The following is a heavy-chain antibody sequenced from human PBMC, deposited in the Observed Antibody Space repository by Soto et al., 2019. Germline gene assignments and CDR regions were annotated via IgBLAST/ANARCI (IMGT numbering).Heavy chain of an antibody. D-gene: IGHD3-10*01. CDR3: ARVLWFGELSHYYYAMDV. V-gene: IGHV1-3*01. J-gene: IGHJ6*02. CDR1: GYTFTSYA. CDR2: INAGNGNT. Sequence: ASVKVSCKASGYTFTSYAMHWVRQAPGQRLEWMGWINAGNGNTKYSQKFQGRVTITRDTSASTAYMDLRNLRSDDTAVYYCARVLWFGELSHYYYAMDVWG.